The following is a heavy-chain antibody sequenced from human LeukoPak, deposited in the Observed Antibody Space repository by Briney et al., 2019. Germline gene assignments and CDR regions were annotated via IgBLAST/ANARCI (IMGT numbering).Heavy chain of an antibody. Sequence: GTSLRLSCATSGFTFRNYGVHWVRQAPGKGLEWVAVMSNDGRNKYYADSVKGRFTISRDNSKNTLYLQMNSLRPEDTAVYYCAKVGYVEDTAKVGHYFDYWGQGTLVTVSS. CDR1: GFTFRNYG. V-gene: IGHV3-30*18. CDR3: AKVGYVEDTAKVGHYFDY. CDR2: MSNDGRNK. J-gene: IGHJ4*02. D-gene: IGHD5-18*01.